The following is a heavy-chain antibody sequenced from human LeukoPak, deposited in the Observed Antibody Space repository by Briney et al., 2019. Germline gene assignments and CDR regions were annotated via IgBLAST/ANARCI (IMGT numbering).Heavy chain of an antibody. V-gene: IGHV3-23*01. D-gene: IGHD6-19*01. J-gene: IGHJ4*02. CDR1: GFSFNTYG. CDR3: AKGVAYSSGYYFDY. CDR2: ISGSGGST. Sequence: GGSLRLSCAASGFSFNTYGIHWVRQAPGKGLEWVSAISGSGGSTYYADSVKGRFTISRDNSKNTLYLQMNSLRAEDTAVYYCAKGVAYSSGYYFDYWGQGTLVTVSS.